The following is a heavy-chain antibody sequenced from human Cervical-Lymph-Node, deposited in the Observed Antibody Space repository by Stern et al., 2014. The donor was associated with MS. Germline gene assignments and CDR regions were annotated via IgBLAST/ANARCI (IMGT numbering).Heavy chain of an antibody. J-gene: IGHJ4*02. CDR3: ARDFVDTAMITRSDYLDS. Sequence: VQLVESGSELKEPGASVQVSCKASGYTLTNYPMNWVRQAPGQGLEWMGWINTNTGNSTYAQGFTGRFVLSLDTYVSTAYLHISSLKAEDTAVYYCARDFVDTAMITRSDYLDSWGQGTLVTVSS. D-gene: IGHD5-18*01. CDR1: GYTLTNYP. CDR2: INTNTGNS. V-gene: IGHV7-4-1*02.